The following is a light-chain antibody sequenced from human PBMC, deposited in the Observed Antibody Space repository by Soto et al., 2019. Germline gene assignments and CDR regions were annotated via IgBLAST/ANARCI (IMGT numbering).Light chain of an antibody. CDR2: DAS. J-gene: IGKJ2*01. CDR3: QQYERPPFA. Sequence: EIVLTQSPGTLSLSPGDRATLSCRASQRVSNSYLAWYQQKPGQAPRLLIYDASTRAAGVPDRVTGGGSGTDFTLTISALEPEDCALYVCQQYERPPFAFGQGTRLEI. CDR1: QRVSNSY. V-gene: IGKV3-20*01.